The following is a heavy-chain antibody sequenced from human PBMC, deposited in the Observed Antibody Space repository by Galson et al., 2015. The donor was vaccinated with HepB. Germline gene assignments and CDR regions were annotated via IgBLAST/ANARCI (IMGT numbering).Heavy chain of an antibody. D-gene: IGHD3-10*01. V-gene: IGHV1-18*01. J-gene: IGHJ3*01. CDR2: ISVYKSSS. CDR1: GYTFTKYG. CDR3: ARQGYKRDWYGERDALDF. Sequence: SVKVSCKASGYTFTKYGVSWVRQAPGQGPEWMGWISVYKSSSKYAQKFQGRITVTADTSTSTAYMELRSLTSDDTAFYYCARQGYKRDWYGERDALDFWGQGTMVTVSS.